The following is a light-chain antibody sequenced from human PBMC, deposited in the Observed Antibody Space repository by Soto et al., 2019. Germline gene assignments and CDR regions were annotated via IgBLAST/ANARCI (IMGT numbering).Light chain of an antibody. V-gene: IGKV3-15*01. Sequence: EIVMTQSPATLSVSPGERATLSCRASQSVSTNVAWYQQKPGQAPRLLIYGASARATGIPARFSGSGSGTEITLLLSSVQSEDFALYYCQHYTAFGQGTKVEI. J-gene: IGKJ1*01. CDR1: QSVSTN. CDR2: GAS. CDR3: QHYTA.